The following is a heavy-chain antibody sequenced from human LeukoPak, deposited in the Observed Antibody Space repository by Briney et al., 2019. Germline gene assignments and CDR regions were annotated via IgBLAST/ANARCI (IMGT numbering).Heavy chain of an antibody. V-gene: IGHV3-30*01. D-gene: IGHD3-22*01. J-gene: IGHJ4*02. CDR1: GFPFSEYS. Sequence: GGSLRLSCAASGFPFSEYSMNWVRQAPGKGLEWVALMSYDGRNKYYADSVKGRFTISRDNSKNTLYLQMNSLRADDTALYYCARTPYDTSGYPDYWGQGILVTVSS. CDR3: ARTPYDTSGYPDY. CDR2: MSYDGRNK.